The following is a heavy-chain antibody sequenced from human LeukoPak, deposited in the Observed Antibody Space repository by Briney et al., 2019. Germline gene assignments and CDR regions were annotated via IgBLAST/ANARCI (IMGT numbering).Heavy chain of an antibody. J-gene: IGHJ4*02. D-gene: IGHD1-7*01. Sequence: PGGSLRLSCAASELTSSTSWMSWVRQAPGKGLEWVAQTKQDGSEKYYVDSVKGRFTTSRDKNSLFLRMNSVRAEDTAVYYCVGWGISGITNHWGQGTLVTVSS. CDR2: TKQDGSEK. CDR3: VGWGISGITNH. CDR1: ELTSSTSW. V-gene: IGHV3-7*01.